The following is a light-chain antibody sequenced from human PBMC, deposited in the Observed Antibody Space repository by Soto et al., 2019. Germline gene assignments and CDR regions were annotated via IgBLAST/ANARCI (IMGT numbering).Light chain of an antibody. V-gene: IGLV2-14*01. CDR3: SSYSSSSTFV. Sequence: QSALTQPASVSGSPGQSITISCTGTSSDVGGYNYVSWYQQHPGKAPKLMIYEVSNRPSGVSNRFSGSKSGNTASLTISGLQADDEDDYCCSSYSSSSTFVFGTGTKLTVL. J-gene: IGLJ2*01. CDR2: EVS. CDR1: SSDVGGYNY.